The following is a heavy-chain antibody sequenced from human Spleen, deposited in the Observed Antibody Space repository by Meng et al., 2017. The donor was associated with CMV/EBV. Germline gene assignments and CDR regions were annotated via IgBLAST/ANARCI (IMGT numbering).Heavy chain of an antibody. J-gene: IGHJ1*01. CDR1: GFTFSDYY. CDR2: ISSSGSDT. D-gene: IGHD3-22*01. V-gene: IGHV3-11*01. CDR3: AKPYYDSSGYYGYFQH. Sequence: GGSLRLSCAASGFTFSDYYMSWIRQAPGKGLEWVSYISSSGSDTYHAESVKGRLIISRDNAKNSLYLQMNSLRAEDTAIYYCAKPYYDSSGYYGYFQHWGQGTLVTVSS.